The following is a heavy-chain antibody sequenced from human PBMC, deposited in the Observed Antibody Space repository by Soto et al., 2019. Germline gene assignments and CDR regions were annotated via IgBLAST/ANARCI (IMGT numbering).Heavy chain of an antibody. CDR1: GYSISTGYY. CDR2: INRSGKT. J-gene: IGHJ4*02. V-gene: IGHV4-38-2*01. D-gene: IGHD4-17*01. CDR3: GRSGDDYGSYIDY. Sequence: QVQLQESGPGLVKPSETLSLTCGVSGYSISTGYYGAWIRQTPGKGLEWIGSINRSGKTYYNPSLKSRVTFSIDTSKNQFALKLSSVTAADTAVYYCGRSGDDYGSYIDYWGQGTLVTVSS.